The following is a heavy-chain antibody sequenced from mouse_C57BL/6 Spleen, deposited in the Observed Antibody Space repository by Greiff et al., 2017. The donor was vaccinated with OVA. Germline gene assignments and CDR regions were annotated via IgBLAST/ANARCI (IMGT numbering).Heavy chain of an antibody. CDR3: ARWGSSYFDY. V-gene: IGHV1-54*01. D-gene: IGHD1-1*01. CDR2: INPGSGGT. CDR1: GYAFTNYL. Sequence: VQVVESGAELVRPGTSVKVSCKASGYAFTNYLIEWVKQRPGQGLEWIGVINPGSGGTNYNEKFKGKATLTADKSSSTAYMQLSSLTSEDSAVYFCARWGSSYFDYWGQGTTLTVSS. J-gene: IGHJ2*01.